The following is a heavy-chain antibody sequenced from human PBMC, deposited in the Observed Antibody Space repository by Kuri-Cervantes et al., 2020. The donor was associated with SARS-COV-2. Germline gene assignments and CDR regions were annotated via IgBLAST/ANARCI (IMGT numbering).Heavy chain of an antibody. D-gene: IGHD5-24*01. V-gene: IGHV1-69*04. J-gene: IGHJ4*02. CDR2: IIPILGIA. CDR1: GGTFSSYA. CDR3: ARDQRREMAPHFDY. Sequence: SVKVSCKASGGTFSSYAISWVRQAPGQGLEWMGRIIPILGIANYAQKFQGRVTITADKSTSTAYMELSSLRSEDTAVYYCARDQRREMAPHFDYWGQGTLVTVSS.